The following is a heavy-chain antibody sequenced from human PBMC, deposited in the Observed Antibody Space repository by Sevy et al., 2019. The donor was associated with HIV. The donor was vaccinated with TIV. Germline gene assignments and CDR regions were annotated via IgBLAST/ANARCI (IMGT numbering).Heavy chain of an antibody. CDR2: ISFDGNKK. J-gene: IGHJ3*01. Sequence: GGSLRLSCAASGFIFSGYGMHWVRQAPGRGLEWVSFISFDGNKKYYAEFVKGRFTISKDTSKNTVYLHMDSLRTDDTAVYYCAKEDDAFDVWGQGTMVTVSS. V-gene: IGHV3-30*18. CDR3: AKEDDAFDV. CDR1: GFIFSGYG.